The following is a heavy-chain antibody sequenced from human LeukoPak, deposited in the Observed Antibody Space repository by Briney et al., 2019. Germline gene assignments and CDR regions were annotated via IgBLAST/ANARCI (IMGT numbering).Heavy chain of an antibody. CDR1: GASLSSTTYY. Sequence: SETLSLTCTASGASLSSTTYYWGWIRQPPGKGLEWIGSIYYSGNTYYNPSLRSRVTISVDRSINQFSLKLSSATAADTAVYYCARHLYYYGSGSYSMYFYYFMDVWGKGTTVTVSS. CDR2: IYYSGNT. D-gene: IGHD3-10*01. V-gene: IGHV4-39*01. CDR3: ARHLYYYGSGSYSMYFYYFMDV. J-gene: IGHJ6*03.